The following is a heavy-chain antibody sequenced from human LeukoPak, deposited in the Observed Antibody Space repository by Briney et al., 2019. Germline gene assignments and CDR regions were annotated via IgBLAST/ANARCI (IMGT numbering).Heavy chain of an antibody. CDR3: ARENYSSSWYMADY. Sequence: SEILSLTCTVSGGSISSYYWSWIRQPPGKGLEWIGYIYYSGSTNYNPSLKSRVTISVDMSKNQFSLKLTSVTAADTAVYYCARENYSSSWYMADYWGQGTLVTVSS. J-gene: IGHJ4*02. CDR2: IYYSGST. V-gene: IGHV4-59*01. D-gene: IGHD6-13*01. CDR1: GGSISSYY.